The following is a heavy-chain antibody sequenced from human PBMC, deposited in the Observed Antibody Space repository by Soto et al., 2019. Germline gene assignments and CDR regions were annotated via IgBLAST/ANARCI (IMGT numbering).Heavy chain of an antibody. Sequence: ASGKVSCKASGYTFTGYYMHWVRQAPGQGLEWMGWINPNSGGTNYAQKFQGWVTMTRDTSISTAYMELSRLRSDDTAVYYCARDVPNGNGDPYYFDYWGQGTLVTVSS. CDR2: INPNSGGT. J-gene: IGHJ4*02. CDR1: GYTFTGYY. CDR3: ARDVPNGNGDPYYFDY. V-gene: IGHV1-2*04.